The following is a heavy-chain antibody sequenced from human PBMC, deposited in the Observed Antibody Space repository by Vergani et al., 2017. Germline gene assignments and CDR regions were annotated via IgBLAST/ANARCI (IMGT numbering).Heavy chain of an antibody. CDR2: ISGDGGST. CDR3: AKDITAAAGSGMDG. J-gene: IGHJ6*02. D-gene: IGHD6-13*01. V-gene: IGHV3-43*02. CDR1: GFTFDDYA. Sequence: EVQLVESGGGVVQPGGSLRLSCAASGFTFDDYAMHWVRQAPGKGLEWVSFISGDGGSTYYADSVKGRFTISRDNSKNSLYLQMNSLRTEDTALYYCAKDITAAAGSGMDGWGQGTTVTVSS.